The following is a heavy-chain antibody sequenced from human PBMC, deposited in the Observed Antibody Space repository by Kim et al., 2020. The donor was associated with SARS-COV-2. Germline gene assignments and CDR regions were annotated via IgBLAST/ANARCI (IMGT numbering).Heavy chain of an antibody. Sequence: GGSLRLSCAASGFTFRSYSMNWVRQPPGKGLDWVSSISSSSIYIYYADSVKGRFTISRDNAKNSLYLQMNSLRAEDTAVYYCARVAGGDIVVVPAAIHYYYGMDVWGQGTTVTVSS. CDR1: GFTFRSYS. D-gene: IGHD2-2*02. J-gene: IGHJ6*02. V-gene: IGHV3-21*01. CDR2: ISSSSIYI. CDR3: ARVAGGDIVVVPAAIHYYYGMDV.